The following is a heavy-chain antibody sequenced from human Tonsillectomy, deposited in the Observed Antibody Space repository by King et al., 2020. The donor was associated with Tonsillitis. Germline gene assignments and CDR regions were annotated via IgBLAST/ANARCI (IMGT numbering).Heavy chain of an antibody. D-gene: IGHD2-2*01. CDR1: GGSVSSGSYY. Sequence: QLQESGPGLVKPSETLSLTCTVSGGSVSSGSYYWSWIRQPPGKGLEWIGYIYYSGSTNYNPSLKSRVTISVDTSKNQFSLKLTIVTAAETAAYYCASRTSGTSNFDYWGQGTLVTVSS. J-gene: IGHJ4*02. CDR3: ASRTSGTSNFDY. V-gene: IGHV4-61*01. CDR2: IYYSGST.